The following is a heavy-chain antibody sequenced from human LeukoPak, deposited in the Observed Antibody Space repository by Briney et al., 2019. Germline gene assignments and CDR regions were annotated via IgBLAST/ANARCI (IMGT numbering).Heavy chain of an antibody. CDR1: GGSISSYY. CDR3: ARVGKIDCSSTSCYTGAFDI. V-gene: IGHV4-4*07. CDR2: IYTSGST. D-gene: IGHD2-2*02. Sequence: KPSETLSLTCTVSGGSISSYYWSWIRQPAGKGLEWIGRIYTSGSTNYNPSLKSRVTMSVDTSKNQFSLKLSSVTAADTAVYYCARVGKIDCSSTSCYTGAFDIWGQGTMVTVSS. J-gene: IGHJ3*02.